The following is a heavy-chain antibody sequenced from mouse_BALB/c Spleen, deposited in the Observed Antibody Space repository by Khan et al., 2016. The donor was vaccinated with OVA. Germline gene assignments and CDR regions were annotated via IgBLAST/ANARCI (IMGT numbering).Heavy chain of an antibody. CDR3: DRSNDPARY. D-gene: IGHD3-3*01. CDR2: ICAGGST. Sequence: VELVESGPGLVVPSQSLSITCTVYGYSLTRYGVHWVRQPPGKGLEWLGLICAGGSTNYNWALMSRLSISIDNSKSLVFLIMNSLQTDDTALYYCDRSNDPARYWGQGTTLTVSS. V-gene: IGHV2-9*02. CDR1: GYSLTRYG. J-gene: IGHJ2*01.